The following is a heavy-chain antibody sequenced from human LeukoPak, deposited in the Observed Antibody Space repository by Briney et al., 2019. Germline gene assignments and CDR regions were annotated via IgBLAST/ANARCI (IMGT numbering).Heavy chain of an antibody. Sequence: ASVKVSCKASGYTFTSYGISWARQAPGQGLEWMGWISAYNGNTNYAQKLQGRVTMTTDTSTSTAYMELRSLRSDDTAVYYCARDYDSSGYYLNHGDDAFDIWGQGTMVTVSS. CDR2: ISAYNGNT. CDR1: GYTFTSYG. CDR3: ARDYDSSGYYLNHGDDAFDI. J-gene: IGHJ3*02. V-gene: IGHV1-18*01. D-gene: IGHD3-22*01.